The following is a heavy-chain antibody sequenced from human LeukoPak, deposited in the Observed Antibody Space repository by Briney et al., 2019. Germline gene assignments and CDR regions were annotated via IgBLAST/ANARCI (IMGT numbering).Heavy chain of an antibody. D-gene: IGHD6-13*01. V-gene: IGHV1-2*02. CDR1: GGSFSTYT. Sequence: GASVKVPCKASGGSFSTYTLSWVRQAPGQGLEWMGWINPNSGGTNYAQKFQGRVTMTRDTFISTAYMELNGLRSDDTAVYYCARDGAAGTGWDYFDYWGQGTLVTVSS. CDR3: ARDGAAGTGWDYFDY. J-gene: IGHJ4*02. CDR2: INPNSGGT.